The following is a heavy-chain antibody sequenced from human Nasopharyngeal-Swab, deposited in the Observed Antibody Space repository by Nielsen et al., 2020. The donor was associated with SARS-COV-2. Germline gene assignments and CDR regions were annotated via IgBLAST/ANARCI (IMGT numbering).Heavy chain of an antibody. CDR1: GFPFRNYA. J-gene: IGHJ4*02. Sequence: GESLKISCAASGFPFRNYAMYWVRQAPGKGLEWVAVISFDGSTIYYEDSVKGRFTISIDNSKNTCNLQMNSLGVENTAINYCAKKGGTGVEWQLDSWGKETLVTVS. D-gene: IGHD3-3*01. CDR2: ISFDGSTI. CDR3: AKKGGTGVEWQLDS. V-gene: IGHV3-30*18.